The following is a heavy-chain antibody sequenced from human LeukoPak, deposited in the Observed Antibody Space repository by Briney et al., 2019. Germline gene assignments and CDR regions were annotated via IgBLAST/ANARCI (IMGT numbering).Heavy chain of an antibody. CDR3: AKEQTSSGYFDY. V-gene: IGHV3-23*01. CDR2: ISGNGGRT. J-gene: IGHJ4*02. CDR1: GFTFNNYA. Sequence: GGSLRLSCAASGFTFNNYAMSWVRQAPGKGLEWVAAISGNGGRTYYTDSVKGRFTISRDNPKNTLYLLMNSLSAEDTALYYCAKEQTSSGYFDYWGQGTLVTV. D-gene: IGHD3-10*01.